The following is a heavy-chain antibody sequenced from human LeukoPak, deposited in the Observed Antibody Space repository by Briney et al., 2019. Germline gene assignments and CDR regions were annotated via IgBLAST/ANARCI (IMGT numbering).Heavy chain of an antibody. CDR1: GFTFDDYA. J-gene: IGHJ4*02. CDR3: AKDRYSSGWSPDY. V-gene: IGHV3-9*03. CDR2: ISWNSGSI. D-gene: IGHD6-19*01. Sequence: GGSLRLSCAASGFTFDDYAMHWVRQAPGKGLEWVSGISWNSGSIGYADSVEGRFTISRDNAKNSLYLQMNSLRAEDMALYYCAKDRYSSGWSPDYWGQGTLVTVSS.